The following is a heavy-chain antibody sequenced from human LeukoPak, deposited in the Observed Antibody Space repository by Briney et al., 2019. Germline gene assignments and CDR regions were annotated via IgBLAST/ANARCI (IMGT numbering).Heavy chain of an antibody. CDR2: ISWNSGSI. CDR3: AKVKYSSGWIDY. J-gene: IGHJ4*02. D-gene: IGHD6-19*01. V-gene: IGHV3-9*01. CDR1: GFTFDDYA. Sequence: PGRSLRLFCAASGFTFDDYAMHWVRQATGKGLEWVSGISWNSGSIGYADSVKGRFTISRDNAKNSLYLQMNSLRAEDTALYYCAKVKYSSGWIDYWGQGTLVTVSS.